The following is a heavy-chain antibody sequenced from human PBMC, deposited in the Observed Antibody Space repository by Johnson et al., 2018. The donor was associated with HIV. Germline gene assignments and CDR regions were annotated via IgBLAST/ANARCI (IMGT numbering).Heavy chain of an antibody. CDR2: IGTLGDT. J-gene: IGHJ3*02. CDR3: ARTLGFGTEDAFDI. CDR1: GFTFSSYD. D-gene: IGHD3-10*01. Sequence: VQLVESGGGLVQPGGSLRLSCAASGFTFSSYDMHWVRQPTGKGLEWVSAIGTLGDTYYPDSVKGRFTISREDAKNSLYLQMNSLRAGDTAVYYCARTLGFGTEDAFDIWGQGTMVTVSS. V-gene: IGHV3-13*01.